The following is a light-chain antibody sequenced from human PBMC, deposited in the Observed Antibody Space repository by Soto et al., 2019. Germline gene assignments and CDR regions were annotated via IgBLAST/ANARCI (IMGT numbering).Light chain of an antibody. J-gene: IGKJ4*01. CDR1: QSISSW. CDR2: DAS. Sequence: DIQMTQSPSTLSASVGDRVTITCRASQSISSWLAWYQQKPGKAPKLLIYDASSVESGVPSRFSGSGSDTEFTLTINNLQPDDFATYHCQQYSRYSLTFCGGNKVEIK. CDR3: QQYSRYSLT. V-gene: IGKV1-5*01.